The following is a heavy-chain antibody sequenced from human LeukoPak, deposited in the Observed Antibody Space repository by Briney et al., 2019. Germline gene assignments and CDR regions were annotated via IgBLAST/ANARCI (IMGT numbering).Heavy chain of an antibody. D-gene: IGHD2-8*01. V-gene: IGHV3-33*03. CDR2: IWNDGRNE. J-gene: IGHJ3*02. CDR3: SKGSTNDYGEPYTFDI. Sequence: SGGSLRLSCTASGLTFSTSGFNWVRQVPGKGLEWVAVIWNDGRNEHYADSVKGRFTISRDNSKNTLYLQMNSLRAEDTAVYYCSKGSTNDYGEPYTFDIWGQGTMVIVSS. CDR1: GLTFSTSG.